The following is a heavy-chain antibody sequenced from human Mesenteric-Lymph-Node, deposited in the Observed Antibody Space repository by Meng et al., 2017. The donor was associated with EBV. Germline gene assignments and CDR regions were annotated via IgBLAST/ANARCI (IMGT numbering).Heavy chain of an antibody. J-gene: IGHJ4*02. CDR2: IYHSGSI. CDR3: AGSGSYSSLDY. Sequence: VQLKGWGPGLWKRWGSLSLTCAVSGGSIRSNSWWSWVAQPPGKGLEWIGQIYHSGSINYNPSLKSRVTISVDKSKNQFSLKLSSVTAADTVVYYCAGSGSYSSLDYWGQGILVTVSS. CDR1: GGSIRSNSW. V-gene: IGHV4-4*02. D-gene: IGHD3-10*01.